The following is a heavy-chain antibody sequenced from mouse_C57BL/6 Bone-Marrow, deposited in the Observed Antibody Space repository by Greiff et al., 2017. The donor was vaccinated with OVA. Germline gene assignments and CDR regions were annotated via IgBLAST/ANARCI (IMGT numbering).Heavy chain of an antibody. CDR2: IDPETGGT. CDR3: TSPFITTVVAMDFDY. V-gene: IGHV1-15*01. Sequence: VKLMESGAELVRPGASVTLSCKASGYTFTDYEMHWVKQTPVHGLEWIGAIDPETGGTAYNQKFKGKAILTADKSSSTAYMELRSLTSEDSAVYYCTSPFITTVVAMDFDYWGQGTTLTVSS. CDR1: GYTFTDYE. D-gene: IGHD1-1*01. J-gene: IGHJ2*01.